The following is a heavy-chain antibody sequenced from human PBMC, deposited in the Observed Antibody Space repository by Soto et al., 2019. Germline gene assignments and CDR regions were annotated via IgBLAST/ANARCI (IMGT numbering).Heavy chain of an antibody. CDR1: GGSISSGGYY. CDR3: ARDRAYYDFWSGPPHYYYYGMDV. Sequence: SLTCTVSGGSISSGGYYWSWIRQHPGKGLEWIGYIYYSGSTYYNPSLKSRVTISVDTSKNQFSLKLSSVTAADTAVYYCARDRAYYDFWSGPPHYYYYGMDVWGQGTTVTVSS. CDR2: IYYSGST. V-gene: IGHV4-31*03. D-gene: IGHD3-3*01. J-gene: IGHJ6*02.